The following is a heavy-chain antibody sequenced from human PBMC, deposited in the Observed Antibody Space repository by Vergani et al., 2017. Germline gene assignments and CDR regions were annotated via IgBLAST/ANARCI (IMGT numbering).Heavy chain of an antibody. CDR3: ATPQTVTTGGMEV. V-gene: IGHV1-69-2*01. Sequence: EVQLVQSGAEVKKPGATMKISCKVSGYTFTDHYMHWVKQAPGKGLEWMGLVDPEYGETIYAEKFKGRVTIAADTTTDTAHLELSSLRSEDTAVYYCATPQTVTTGGMEVWGKGTTVIVSS. D-gene: IGHD4-17*01. CDR2: VDPEYGET. CDR1: GYTFTDHY. J-gene: IGHJ6*04.